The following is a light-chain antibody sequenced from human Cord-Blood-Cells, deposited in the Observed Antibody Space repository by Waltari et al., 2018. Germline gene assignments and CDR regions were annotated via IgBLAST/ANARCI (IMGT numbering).Light chain of an antibody. CDR2: YKSDSDK. J-gene: IGLJ3*02. CDR3: MIWHSSAWV. V-gene: IGLV5-45*02. Sequence: QAVLTQPSSLSASPGASASLTCTLRSSINVGTYRIYWYQQKPGSPPQYLRRYKSDSDKQQGSGVPSRFSGSKDASANAGILLISGLQSEDEADYYCMIWHSSAWVFGGGTKLTVL. CDR1: SSINVGTYR.